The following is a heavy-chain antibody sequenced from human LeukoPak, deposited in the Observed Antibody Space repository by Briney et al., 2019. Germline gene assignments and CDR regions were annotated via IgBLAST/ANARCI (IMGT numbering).Heavy chain of an antibody. V-gene: IGHV4-34*01. D-gene: IGHD2-2*01. J-gene: IGHJ4*02. CDR2: INHSGST. CDR3: SRGYCSSTSCYLYFDY. Sequence: SETLSLTCAVYGGSFSGYYWSWIRQPPGKGLEWIGEINHSGSTNYNPSLKSRVTISVDTSKNQFSLKLSSVTAADTAVYYCSRGYCSSTSCYLYFDYWGQGTLVTVSS. CDR1: GGSFSGYY.